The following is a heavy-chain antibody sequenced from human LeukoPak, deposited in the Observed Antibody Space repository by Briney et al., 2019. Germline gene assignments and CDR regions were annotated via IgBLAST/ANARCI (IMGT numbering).Heavy chain of an antibody. D-gene: IGHD3-9*01. J-gene: IGHJ5*02. CDR2: IYYSGST. V-gene: IGHV4-59*01. CDR3: ARGSGRDYDILTGYQPGNWFDP. Sequence: KPSETLSLTCTVSGGSISSYYWSWIRQPPGKGLEWTGYIYYSGSTNYNPSLKSRVTISVDTSKNQFSLKLSSVTAGDTAVYYCARGSGRDYDILTGYQPGNWFDPWGQGTLVTVSS. CDR1: GGSISSYY.